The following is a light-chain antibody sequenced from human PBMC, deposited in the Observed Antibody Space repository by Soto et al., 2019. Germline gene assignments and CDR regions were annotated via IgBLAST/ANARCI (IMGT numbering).Light chain of an antibody. V-gene: IGKV3-11*01. J-gene: IGKJ4*01. Sequence: EIVLTQSPATLSLSPGERATLSCRASQSVSSYLAWYQQKPGQAPRLLIYDASNRATGIPARFSGSGSGTDFTLTISRLEPEDFAVYYCHQYVSSPLTFGGGTKVEIK. CDR3: HQYVSSPLT. CDR1: QSVSSY. CDR2: DAS.